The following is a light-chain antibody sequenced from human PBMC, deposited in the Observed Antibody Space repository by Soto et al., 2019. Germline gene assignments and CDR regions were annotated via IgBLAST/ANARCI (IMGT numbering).Light chain of an antibody. J-gene: IGKJ4*01. V-gene: IGKV1-33*01. CDR3: QQYDNLPLT. Sequence: IQITQSPSSLSASVGDRVTITCQASQDISNYLDWYQQKPGKAPKLLIYDASNLETGVPSRFSGSGSGTDFTLTISSLQPEDVAAYYCQQYDNLPLTFGGGTKVDIK. CDR2: DAS. CDR1: QDISNY.